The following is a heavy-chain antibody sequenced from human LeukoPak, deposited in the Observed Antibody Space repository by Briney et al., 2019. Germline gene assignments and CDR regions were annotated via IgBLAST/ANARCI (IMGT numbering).Heavy chain of an antibody. CDR1: GFMFSKYW. V-gene: IGHV3-7*01. Sequence: GGSLRLSCEASGFMFSKYWMTWVRQAPGKGLEWVANIRGDGSVKYLLDSVKGRFSISRDNAKNSLSLGMNSLRAEDTAVYYCSRDANYYDSSRHYFDAFDIWGRGTMVTVSS. J-gene: IGHJ3*02. CDR3: SRDANYYDSSRHYFDAFDI. D-gene: IGHD3-22*01. CDR2: IRGDGSVK.